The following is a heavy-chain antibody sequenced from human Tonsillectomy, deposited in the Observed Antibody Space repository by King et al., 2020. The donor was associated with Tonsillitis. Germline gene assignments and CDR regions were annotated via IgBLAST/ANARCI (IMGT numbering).Heavy chain of an antibody. V-gene: IGHV3-9*01. D-gene: IGHD4-23*01. Sequence: VQLVESGGGLVQPGRSLRLSCAASGFTFDDYAMHWVRQAPGKGLEWVSGISWNSDSIGYANSVKGRFTISRDNAKNSLYLQMNSLRAEDTALYYCTKDIRWQPFPAWYFDLWGRGTLVTVSS. CDR1: GFTFDDYA. J-gene: IGHJ2*01. CDR3: TKDIRWQPFPAWYFDL. CDR2: ISWNSDSI.